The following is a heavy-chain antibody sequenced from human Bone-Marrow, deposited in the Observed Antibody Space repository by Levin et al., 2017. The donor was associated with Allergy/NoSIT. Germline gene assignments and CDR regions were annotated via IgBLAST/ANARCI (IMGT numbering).Heavy chain of an antibody. CDR3: ARDRYYGSGSPTGDY. J-gene: IGHJ4*02. V-gene: IGHV3-7*04. Sequence: PGGSLRLSCAASGFTFSSYWMTWVRLAPGKGLEWVANINQDGSDKYYVDSVKGRFTISRDGANSLVYLQMNSLRAEDTAVYYCARDRYYGSGSPTGDYWGQGTLVTVSS. CDR1: GFTFSSYW. CDR2: INQDGSDK. D-gene: IGHD3-10*01.